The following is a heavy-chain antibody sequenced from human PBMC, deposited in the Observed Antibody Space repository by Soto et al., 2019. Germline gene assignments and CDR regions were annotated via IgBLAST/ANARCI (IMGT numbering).Heavy chain of an antibody. CDR2: LYSNGSA. V-gene: IGHV3-53*01. J-gene: IGHJ4*02. Sequence: GGSLRLSFAASGFTVRSNYMTWVRQAPGKGPEWVSVLYSNGSAYYADSVRGRFSISRDNSKNTLYLQMDRLRAEDTAIYYCTSGVVPITYWGQGTLVTVSS. CDR1: GFTVRSNY. D-gene: IGHD3-16*01. CDR3: TSGVVPITY.